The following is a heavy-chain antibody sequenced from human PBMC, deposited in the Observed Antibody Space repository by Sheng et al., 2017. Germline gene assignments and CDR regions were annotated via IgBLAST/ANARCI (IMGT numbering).Heavy chain of an antibody. V-gene: IGHV1-69*13. CDR3: ARDPAYSSSWSYYYYMDV. CDR2: IIPIFGTA. Sequence: QVQLVQSGAEVKKPGSSVKVSCKASGGTFSSYAISWVRQAPGQGLEWMGGIIPIFGTANYAQKFQGRVTITADESTSTAYMELSSLRSEDTAVYYCARDPAYSSSWSYYYYMDVWGQGTTVTVSS. J-gene: IGHJ6*03. D-gene: IGHD6-13*01. CDR1: GGTFSSYA.